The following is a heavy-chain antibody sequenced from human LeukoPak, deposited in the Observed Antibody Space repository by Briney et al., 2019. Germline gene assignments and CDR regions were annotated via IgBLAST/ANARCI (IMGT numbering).Heavy chain of an antibody. Sequence: GGSLRLSCAASGFTFSSYAMSWVRQAPGKGLDRVSSVSGSGSHTYYADSVKGRFTISRDNSKNTLYLQMDSLRAEDAAVYYCAKDERGYDCYFDYWGQGALVTVSS. CDR1: GFTFSSYA. CDR3: AKDERGYDCYFDY. V-gene: IGHV3-23*01. CDR2: VSGSGSHT. J-gene: IGHJ4*02. D-gene: IGHD5-12*01.